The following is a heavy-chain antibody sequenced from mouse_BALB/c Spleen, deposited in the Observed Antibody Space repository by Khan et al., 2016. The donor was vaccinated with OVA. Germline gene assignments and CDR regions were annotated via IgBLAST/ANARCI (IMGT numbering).Heavy chain of an antibody. V-gene: IGHV3-2*02. J-gene: IGHJ4*01. D-gene: IGHD2-3*01. CDR3: SRDGSRYNYAMDY. CDR2: INYSGNT. Sequence: VQLKESGPGLVNPSQSLSLTCTVTGYSFTSYYAWNLIRHFPGNILEWMGYINYSGNTKYTPALKSRISITRDTSKNPSFLQLNSVTNEDTATYYCSRDGSRYNYAMDYWGQGTSVTVSS. CDR1: GYSFTSYYA.